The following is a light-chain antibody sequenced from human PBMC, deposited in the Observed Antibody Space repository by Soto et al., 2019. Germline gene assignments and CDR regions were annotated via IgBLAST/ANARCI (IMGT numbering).Light chain of an antibody. J-gene: IGLJ3*02. CDR3: SSYTSSNTWV. V-gene: IGLV2-14*01. CDR2: EVT. Sequence: QSALTQPASVSGSPGQSITISCTGTSSDVGGHNYVSWYQQHPGRAPKLMIYEVTNRPSGVSNRFSGSKSGNTASLTISGLQAEDEADYYFSSYTSSNTWVFGGGTKLTVL. CDR1: SSDVGGHNY.